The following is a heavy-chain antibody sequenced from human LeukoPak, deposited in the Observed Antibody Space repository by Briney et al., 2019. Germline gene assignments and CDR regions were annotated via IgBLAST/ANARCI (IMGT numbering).Heavy chain of an antibody. CDR2: IYYSGST. J-gene: IGHJ6*02. CDR3: ARDHSVGYDFWSGYSLSGMDV. D-gene: IGHD3-3*01. V-gene: IGHV4-31*11. Sequence: SETLSLTCAVYGGSFSGYYWSWIRQHPGKGLEWIGYIYYSGSTYYNPSLKSRVTISVDTSKNQFSLKLSSVTAADTAVYYCARDHSVGYDFWSGYSLSGMDVWGQGTTVTVSS. CDR1: GGSFSGYY.